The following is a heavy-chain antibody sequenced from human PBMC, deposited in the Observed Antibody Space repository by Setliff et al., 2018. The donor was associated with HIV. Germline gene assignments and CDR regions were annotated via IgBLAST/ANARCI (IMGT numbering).Heavy chain of an antibody. J-gene: IGHJ4*01. D-gene: IGHD6-13*01. CDR3: ARDEGRATGSWWDQSASWYLDY. V-gene: IGHV4-4*07. CDR1: GGSIRSIDYS. CDR2: ISAAGTI. Sequence: PSETLSLTCTVSGGSIRSIDYSWGWIRQPAGKRLEFIGRISAAGTINYNPSLRSRVTLSVETSENQFSLTVNSVTAADTAMYFCARDEGRATGSWWDQSASWYLDYWGHGILVTVSS.